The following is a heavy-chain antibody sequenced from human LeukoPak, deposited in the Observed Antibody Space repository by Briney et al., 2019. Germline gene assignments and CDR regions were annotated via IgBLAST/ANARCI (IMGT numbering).Heavy chain of an antibody. CDR1: GGSISSSSYY. V-gene: IGHV4-39*01. D-gene: IGHD3-22*01. CDR2: IYYSGST. J-gene: IGHJ5*02. CDR3: ARSYYYDSSGYSSWFDP. Sequence: SETLSLTCTVSGGSISSSSYYWGWIRQPPGKGLEWIGSIYYSGSTYYNPSLKSRVTISVDTSKTQFSLKLSSVTAADTAVYYCARSYYYDSSGYSSWFDPWGQGTLVTVSS.